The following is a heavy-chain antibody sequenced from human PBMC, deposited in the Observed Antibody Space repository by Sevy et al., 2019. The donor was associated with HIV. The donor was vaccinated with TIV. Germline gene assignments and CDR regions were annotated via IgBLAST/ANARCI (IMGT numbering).Heavy chain of an antibody. V-gene: IGHV4-34*01. D-gene: IGHD6-13*01. CDR3: ARGHSSSWYGNWFDP. Sequence: SETLSLTCAVYGGSFSGYYWSWIRQPPGKGLEWIGEINHSGSTNYNPSLKSRVTISVDTSKNQFSLKLSSVTAADTAVYYCARGHSSSWYGNWFDPWGQGTLVTVSS. CDR1: GGSFSGYY. CDR2: INHSGST. J-gene: IGHJ5*02.